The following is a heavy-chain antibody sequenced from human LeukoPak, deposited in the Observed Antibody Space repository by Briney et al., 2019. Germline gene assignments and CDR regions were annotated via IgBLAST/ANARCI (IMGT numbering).Heavy chain of an antibody. CDR1: GFTFSDYY. CDR3: ARRGPRQLVPLQH. V-gene: IGHV4-34*01. D-gene: IGHD6-6*01. Sequence: SGGSLRLSCAASGFTFSDYYMSWIRQPPGKGLEWIGEINHSGSTNYNPSLKSRVTISVDTSKNQFSLKLSSVTAADTAVYYCARRGPRQLVPLQHWGQGTLVTVSS. J-gene: IGHJ1*01. CDR2: INHSGST.